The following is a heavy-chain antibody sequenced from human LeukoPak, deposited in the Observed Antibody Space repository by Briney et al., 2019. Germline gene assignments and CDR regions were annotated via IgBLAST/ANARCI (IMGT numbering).Heavy chain of an antibody. Sequence: PGRSLRLSCAASGFTFSSYGMHWVRQAPGKGLEWVADIWYDGSNTDDADSVKGRFTISRDNSKNTLYLQMNSLRAEDTAVYYCARDHWHIDLWGRGTLVTVSS. CDR2: IWYDGSNT. CDR3: ARDHWHIDL. V-gene: IGHV3-33*01. CDR1: GFTFSSYG. J-gene: IGHJ2*01.